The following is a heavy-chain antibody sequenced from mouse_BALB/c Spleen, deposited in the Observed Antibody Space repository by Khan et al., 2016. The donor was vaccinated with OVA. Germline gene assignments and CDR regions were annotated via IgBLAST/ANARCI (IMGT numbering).Heavy chain of an antibody. CDR3: ATHLTGSFAY. CDR2: ITTAGDYT. V-gene: IGHV5-6*01. Sequence: EVELVESGGDLVKPGGSLKLSCAASGFTFSSSSMSWVRQTPEKRLEWVATITTAGDYTYFPDSVKGRFTISGDNAKNTLNLQKSSLKAEDTALCYCATHLTGSFAYWGQGTLVTVSA. CDR1: GFTFSSSS. D-gene: IGHD4-1*01. J-gene: IGHJ3*01.